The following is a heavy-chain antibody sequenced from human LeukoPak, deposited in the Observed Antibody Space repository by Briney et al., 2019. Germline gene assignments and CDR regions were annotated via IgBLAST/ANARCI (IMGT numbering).Heavy chain of an antibody. CDR3: ARGGYCSSTSCYSQYGMDV. D-gene: IGHD2-2*02. CDR2: ISYDGSNK. V-gene: IGHV3-30-3*01. CDR1: GFSLSDYW. J-gene: IGHJ6*02. Sequence: GGSLRLSCVGSGFSLSDYWMHWVRQAPGKGPEWVAVISYDGSNKYYADSAKGRFTISRDNSKNTLYLQMNSLRAEDTAVYYCARGGYCSSTSCYSQYGMDVWGQGTTVTVSS.